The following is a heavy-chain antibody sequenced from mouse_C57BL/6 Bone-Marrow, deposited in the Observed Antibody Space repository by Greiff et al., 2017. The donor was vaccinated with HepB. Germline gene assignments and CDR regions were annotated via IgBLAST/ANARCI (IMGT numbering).Heavy chain of an antibody. V-gene: IGHV1-55*01. CDR3: ARSWDYDYDWFAY. CDR2: IYPGSGST. Sequence: QVQLQQPGAELVKPGASVKMSCKASGYTFTSYWITWVKQRPGQGLEWIGDIYPGSGSTNYNEKFKSKATLTVDTSSSTAYMQLSSLTSEDSAVYYCARSWDYDYDWFAYWGQGTLVTVSA. CDR1: GYTFTSYW. J-gene: IGHJ3*01. D-gene: IGHD2-4*01.